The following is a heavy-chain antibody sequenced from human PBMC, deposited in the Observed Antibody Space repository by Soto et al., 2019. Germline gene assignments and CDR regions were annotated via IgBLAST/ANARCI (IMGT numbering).Heavy chain of an antibody. CDR2: ISAYNGNT. J-gene: IGHJ5*02. D-gene: IGHD6-19*01. Sequence: ASVKVSCKASGYTFTSYGISWVRQAPGQRLERIGWISAYNGNTNYAQKLQGRVTMTTDTSTSTAYMELRSLRSDDTAVYYCARDFREPAKNPIAAAAGIAVAGTLRPFDPWGQGTLVTVSS. CDR3: ARDFREPAKNPIAAAAGIAVAGTLRPFDP. CDR1: GYTFTSYG. V-gene: IGHV1-18*01.